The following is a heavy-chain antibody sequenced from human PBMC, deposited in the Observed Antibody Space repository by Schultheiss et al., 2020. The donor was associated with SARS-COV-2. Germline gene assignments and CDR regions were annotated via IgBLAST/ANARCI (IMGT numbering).Heavy chain of an antibody. V-gene: IGHV3-30*04. D-gene: IGHD2-2*01. CDR2: ISYDGSNK. J-gene: IGHJ6*02. Sequence: GGSLRLSCAASGFTFSSYAMHWVRQAPGKGLEWVAVISYDGSNKYYADSVKGRFTISRDNSKNTLYLQMNSLRAEDTAVYYCAKVNPSQYPYFYFYYGMDVWGQGTTVTVSS. CDR1: GFTFSSYA. CDR3: AKVNPSQYPYFYFYYGMDV.